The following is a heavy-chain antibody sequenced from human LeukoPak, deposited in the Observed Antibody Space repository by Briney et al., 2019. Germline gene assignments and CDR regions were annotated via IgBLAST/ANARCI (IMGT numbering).Heavy chain of an antibody. D-gene: IGHD2-8*01. CDR3: ARDVGVLVYSKNWFDP. V-gene: IGHV5-51*01. J-gene: IGHJ5*02. Sequence: GESLKISCQRSGYSFTSHWIGWVRQLPGKGLEWMGMIYPGDSATRYSPSFQGQVTISADKSISTAYLQWSSLKASDTAIYYCARDVGVLVYSKNWFDPWGQGTLVTVSS. CDR1: GYSFTSHW. CDR2: IYPGDSAT.